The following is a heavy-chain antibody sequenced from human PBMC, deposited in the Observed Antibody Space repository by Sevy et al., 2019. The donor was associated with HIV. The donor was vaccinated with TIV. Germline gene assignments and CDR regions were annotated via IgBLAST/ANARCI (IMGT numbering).Heavy chain of an antibody. D-gene: IGHD3-9*01. CDR1: GFTFSSAW. CDR2: IQSKTDGGTT. V-gene: IGHV3-15*01. J-gene: IGHJ4*02. CDR3: TTDTSTGYFDWLLDFEY. Sequence: GGSLRLSCAASGFTFSSAWMSWVRQAPGKGLEWVGRIQSKTDGGTTDYAASVKGRFTISRDDSVNTLYLQMNSLTTDDTAVYYCTTDTSTGYFDWLLDFEYWGQGTLVTVSS.